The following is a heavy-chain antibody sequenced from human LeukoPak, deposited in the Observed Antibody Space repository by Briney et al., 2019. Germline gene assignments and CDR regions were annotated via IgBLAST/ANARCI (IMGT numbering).Heavy chain of an antibody. CDR3: ARGLGDSFGFDY. J-gene: IGHJ4*02. CDR1: GGSITSGGYY. D-gene: IGHD3-9*01. CDR2: VYHTGRI. Sequence: NPSETLSLTCSASGGSITSGGYYWTWIRQHPEKGLEWIGYVYHTGRIRYNPSLESRVSMSIDTSKNQFSLNLNSVTAADTAVYYCARGLGDSFGFDYWGRGTLVTVSS. V-gene: IGHV4-31*03.